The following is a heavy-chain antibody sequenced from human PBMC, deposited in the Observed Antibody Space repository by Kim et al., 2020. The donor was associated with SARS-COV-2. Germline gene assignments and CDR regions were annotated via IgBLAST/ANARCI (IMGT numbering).Heavy chain of an antibody. Sequence: KYSQKFQGRVTITRDTSASPAYMELSSLRSEDTAVYYCARAFGSGWPFDYWGQGTLVTVSS. V-gene: IGHV1-3*01. D-gene: IGHD6-19*01. CDR3: ARAFGSGWPFDY. J-gene: IGHJ4*02.